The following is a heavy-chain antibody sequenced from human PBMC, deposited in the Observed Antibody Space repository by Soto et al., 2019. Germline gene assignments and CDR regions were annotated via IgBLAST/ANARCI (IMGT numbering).Heavy chain of an antibody. CDR1: GGTFSSYA. Sequence: QVQLVQSGAEVKKPGSSVKVSCKASGGTFSSYAISWVRQAPGQGLEWMGGIIPIFGTANYAQKFQGRVTIAADESTSSAYMELSSLRSEDTAGYYCARRRVAARPEEGYYFDYWGQGTLVTVSS. CDR3: ARRRVAARPEEGYYFDY. J-gene: IGHJ4*02. V-gene: IGHV1-69*01. D-gene: IGHD6-6*01. CDR2: IIPIFGTA.